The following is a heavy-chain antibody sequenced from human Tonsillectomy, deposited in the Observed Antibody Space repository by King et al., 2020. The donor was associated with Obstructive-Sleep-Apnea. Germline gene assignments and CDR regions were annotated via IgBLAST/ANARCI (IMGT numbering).Heavy chain of an antibody. CDR3: ARARFGELPEYWYFDL. CDR1: GGSISSGGYY. CDR2: SYYSGST. Sequence: VQLQESGPGLVKPSQTLSLTCTVSGGSISSGGYYWSWIRQHPGKGLEWIGYSYYSGSTYYNPSLKGRVTISVDTSKNQFSLKLSSVTAADTAVYYCARARFGELPEYWYFDLWGRGTLVTVSS. V-gene: IGHV4-31*03. D-gene: IGHD3-10*01. J-gene: IGHJ2*01.